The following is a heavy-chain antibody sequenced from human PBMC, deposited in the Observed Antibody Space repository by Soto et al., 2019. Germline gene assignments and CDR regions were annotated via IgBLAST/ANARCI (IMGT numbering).Heavy chain of an antibody. Sequence: ASVKVSCKASGYTFTNYGISWVRQAPGQGLEWMGWINVYNGNTNYAQRLQGRVTMTTDTSTSTAYMELRSLRSDDTAKYYCARDVLASAYRALSYGMDVWGQGTTVTVSS. V-gene: IGHV1-18*01. D-gene: IGHD3-16*01. CDR3: ARDVLASAYRALSYGMDV. CDR2: INVYNGNT. CDR1: GYTFTNYG. J-gene: IGHJ6*02.